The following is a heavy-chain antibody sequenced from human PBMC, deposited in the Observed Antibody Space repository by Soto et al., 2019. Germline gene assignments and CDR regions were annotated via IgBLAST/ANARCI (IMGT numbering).Heavy chain of an antibody. D-gene: IGHD2-21*02. CDR3: AAVRGGSDFTFDY. Sequence: SETLSLTCTVSGGSISGYYWNWNRQPPGKGLEWIGYIYYSGSTNYNPSLKSRVTISVDTSKNQFSLKLSSVTAADTAVYYCAAVRGGSDFTFDYWGQGTRVTVS. CDR2: IYYSGST. CDR1: GGSISGYY. J-gene: IGHJ4*02. V-gene: IGHV4-59*01.